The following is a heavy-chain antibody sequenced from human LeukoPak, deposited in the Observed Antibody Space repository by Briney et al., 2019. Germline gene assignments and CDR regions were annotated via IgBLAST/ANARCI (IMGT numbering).Heavy chain of an antibody. D-gene: IGHD7-27*01. J-gene: IGHJ4*02. CDR3: ARGPYAWGYIDY. CDR1: GGSISSYY. V-gene: IGHV4-59*08. CDR2: IYYSGST. Sequence: PSETLSLTCAVSGGSISSYYWSWIRQPPGKGLEWIGYIYYSGSTNYNPSLKSRVTISVDTSKNQFSLKLSSVTAADTAVYYCARGPYAWGYIDYWGQGILVTVSS.